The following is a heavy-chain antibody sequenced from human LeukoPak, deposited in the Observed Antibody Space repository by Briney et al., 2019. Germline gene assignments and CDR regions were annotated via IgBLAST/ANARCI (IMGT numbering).Heavy chain of an antibody. V-gene: IGHV3-30*04. CDR2: ISYEASNK. CDR1: GFTFGNHA. CDR3: ARDYLVGCTDTICYPIDY. Sequence: PGRSLRLSCAASGFTFGNHAMHWVRQAPGMGLEWVAVISYEASNKYYADSVKGRFTIYRDNSKNTLYLQMNSLRAEDTAVYYCARDYLVGCTDTICYPIDYWGQGTLVTVSS. J-gene: IGHJ4*02. D-gene: IGHD2-8*02.